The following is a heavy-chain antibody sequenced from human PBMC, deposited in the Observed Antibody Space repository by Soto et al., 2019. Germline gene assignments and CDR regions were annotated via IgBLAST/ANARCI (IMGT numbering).Heavy chain of an antibody. Sequence: GASVKVSCKASGYTFTSYYMHWVRQAPGQGLEWMGIINPSGGSTSYAQKFQGRVTMTRDTSTSTVYMELSSLRSEDTAVYYCARDSLPINSGYDFSEAAFDIWGQGTMVTVSS. CDR3: ARDSLPINSGYDFSEAAFDI. CDR2: INPSGGST. V-gene: IGHV1-46*03. J-gene: IGHJ3*02. CDR1: GYTFTSYY. D-gene: IGHD5-12*01.